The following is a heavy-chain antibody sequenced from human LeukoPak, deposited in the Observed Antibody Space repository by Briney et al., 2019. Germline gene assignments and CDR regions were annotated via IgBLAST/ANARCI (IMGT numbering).Heavy chain of an antibody. CDR3: ASGRRYDAFDI. D-gene: IGHD1-1*01. CDR1: GGSFSGYY. V-gene: IGHV4-34*01. CDR2: INHSGST. Sequence: PSETLSLTCAVYGGSFSGYYWSWLRQPSGKGLEWIGEINHSGSTNYNPSLKSRVTISVDTSKNQFSLKLSSVTAADTAVYYCASGRRYDAFDIWGQGTMVSVSS. J-gene: IGHJ3*02.